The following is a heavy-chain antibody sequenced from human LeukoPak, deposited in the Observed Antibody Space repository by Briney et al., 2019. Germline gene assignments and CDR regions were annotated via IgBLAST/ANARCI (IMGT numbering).Heavy chain of an antibody. D-gene: IGHD2-2*01. CDR3: ARELVVVVPAAVYYYYGMDV. Sequence: PGGSLRLSCAASGFTFSSYAMSWVRQVPGKGLEWVSVISGSGDNTYYADSVKGRFTISRDNSKNTLYLQMNSLRAEDTAVYYCARELVVVVPAAVYYYYGMDVWGQGTTVTVSS. CDR1: GFTFSSYA. CDR2: ISGSGDNT. V-gene: IGHV3-23*01. J-gene: IGHJ6*02.